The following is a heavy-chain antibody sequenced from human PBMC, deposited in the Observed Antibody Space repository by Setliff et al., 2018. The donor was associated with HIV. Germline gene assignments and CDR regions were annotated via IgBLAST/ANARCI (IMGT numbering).Heavy chain of an antibody. D-gene: IGHD3-22*01. V-gene: IGHV4-59*11. Sequence: SETLSLTCTVSGGSISSHYWSWIRQPPGKGLEWIGYIYYSGSTNYNPSLKSRVTISVDTSKNQFSLKLSSVTAADTAVYYCATSSSSLHNWFDAWGRGTPVTVSS. CDR3: ATSSSSLHNWFDA. CDR1: GGSISSHY. CDR2: IYYSGST. J-gene: IGHJ5*02.